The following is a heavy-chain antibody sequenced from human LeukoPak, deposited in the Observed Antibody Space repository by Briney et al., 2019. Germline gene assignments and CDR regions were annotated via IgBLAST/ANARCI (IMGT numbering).Heavy chain of an antibody. CDR1: GFTFSSYA. CDR2: ISYDGSNK. V-gene: IGHV3-30*04. Sequence: GRSLRLSCAASGFTFSSYAMHWVRQAPGKGLEWVAVISYDGSNKYYADSVRGRFTISRDNSKNTLYLQMNSLRAEDTAVYYCAKGGLTTVTPSGWYFDLWGRGTLVTVSS. CDR3: AKGGLTTVTPSGWYFDL. J-gene: IGHJ2*01. D-gene: IGHD4-17*01.